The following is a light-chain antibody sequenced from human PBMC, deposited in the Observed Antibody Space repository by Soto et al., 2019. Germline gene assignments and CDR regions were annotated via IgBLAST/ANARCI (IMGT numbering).Light chain of an antibody. V-gene: IGKV3-11*01. J-gene: IGKJ2*01. CDR1: QRVISY. Sequence: VLPQFPATLSLSPGERAILSCSASQRVISYLARSQKKPGQAPRILIYDISNRSTGIQARFIGSGAGTDVTHSIRSLEPEDSAVYYGQQRSAWPRTSVGQETKVEIK. CDR2: DIS. CDR3: QQRSAWPRTS.